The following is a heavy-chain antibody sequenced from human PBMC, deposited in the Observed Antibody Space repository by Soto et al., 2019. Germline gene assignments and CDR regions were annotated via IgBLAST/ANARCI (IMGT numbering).Heavy chain of an antibody. Sequence: QVQLVESGGGVVQPGRSLRLSCAASGFTFSTYALHWVRQAPGKGLEWLAVISYDGRNEYYSDCVRGRLSISIDNSKNTLYLQVNSLRAEDTAVYSRPRDLGGTAYWGQGPLVTVSS. D-gene: IGHD6-19*01. CDR2: ISYDGRNE. V-gene: IGHV3-30*04. J-gene: IGHJ4*02. CDR1: GFTFSTYA. CDR3: PRDLGGTAY.